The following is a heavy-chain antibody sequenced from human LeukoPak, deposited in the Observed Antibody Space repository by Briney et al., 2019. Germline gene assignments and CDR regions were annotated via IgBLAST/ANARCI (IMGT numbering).Heavy chain of an antibody. D-gene: IGHD6-13*01. CDR1: GFTFSSYA. CDR2: ISYDGSNK. J-gene: IGHJ4*02. CDR3: ARDDQLAFDY. V-gene: IGHV3-30-3*01. Sequence: PGGSLRLSFAASGFTFSSYAMHWVRQAPGKGLEWVAVISYDGSNKYYADSVKGRFTISRDNSKNTLYLQMNSLRAEDTAVYYCARDDQLAFDYWGQGTLVTVSS.